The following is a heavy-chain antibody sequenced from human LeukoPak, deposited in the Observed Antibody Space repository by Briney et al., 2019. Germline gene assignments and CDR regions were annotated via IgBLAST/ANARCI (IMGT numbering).Heavy chain of an antibody. CDR2: IIPIFGTA. V-gene: IGHV1-69*01. J-gene: IGHJ6*02. CDR3: ASADIVVVVAATNYYYYGMDV. CDR1: GGTFSSYA. Sequence: SVKVSCKASGGTFSSYAISWVRQAPGQGLEWMGGIIPIFGTANYAQKFQGRVTITADESTSIAYMELSSLRSEDTAVYYCASADIVVVVAATNYYYYGMDVWGQGTTVTVSS. D-gene: IGHD2-15*01.